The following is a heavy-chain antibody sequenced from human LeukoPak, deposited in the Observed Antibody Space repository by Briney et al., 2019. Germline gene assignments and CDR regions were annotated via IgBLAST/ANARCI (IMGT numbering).Heavy chain of an antibody. D-gene: IGHD4-17*01. J-gene: IGHJ4*02. CDR1: GGSISSYY. Sequence: SETLSLTCTVSGGSISSYYWSWIRQPPGKGLEWSGYIYYSGSTNYNPSLKSRVTISVDTSKNQFSLKLSSVTAADTAVYYCARGNVELSDYGDYVPLDYWGQGTLVTVSS. CDR3: ARGNVELSDYGDYVPLDY. CDR2: IYYSGST. V-gene: IGHV4-59*01.